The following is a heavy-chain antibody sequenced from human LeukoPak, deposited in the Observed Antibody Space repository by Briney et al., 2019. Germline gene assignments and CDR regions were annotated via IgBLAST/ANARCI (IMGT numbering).Heavy chain of an antibody. CDR1: GGTFSSYA. CDR2: IIPIFGTA. CDR3: ARPAATYSAAFDY. J-gene: IGHJ4*02. V-gene: IGHV1-69*01. D-gene: IGHD2-2*01. Sequence: SVKVSCKASGGTFSSYAISWVRQAPGQGLEWMGGIIPIFGTANYAQKFQGRVTITADESTSTAYMELSSLRSEDTAVYYGARPAATYSAAFDYWGQGTLVTVSS.